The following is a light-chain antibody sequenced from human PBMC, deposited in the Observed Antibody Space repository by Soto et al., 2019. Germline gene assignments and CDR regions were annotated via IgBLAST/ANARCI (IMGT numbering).Light chain of an antibody. CDR1: QSVSSIY. J-gene: IGKJ4*01. CDR3: QQYGSSALT. Sequence: EIVLTQSPGTLSLSPGEIATLSFSASQSVSSIYLAWYQQKPGQAPRLLIYGASSRATGIPDRFSGSGSGTDFTLTISRLEPEDFAVYYCQQYGSSALTFGGGTKVDIK. V-gene: IGKV3-20*01. CDR2: GAS.